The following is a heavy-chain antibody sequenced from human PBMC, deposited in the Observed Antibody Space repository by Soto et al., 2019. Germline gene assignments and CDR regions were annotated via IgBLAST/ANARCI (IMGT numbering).Heavy chain of an antibody. D-gene: IGHD2-2*02. Sequence: SVKFSCKASGGTFSSYAISWVRQAPGQGLEWMGGIIPIFGTANYAQKFQGRVTITADKSTSTAYMELSSLRSEDTAVYYCARDRIECSSTSCYTYAYYGMDVWGQGTTVTVSS. CDR1: GGTFSSYA. V-gene: IGHV1-69*06. CDR3: ARDRIECSSTSCYTYAYYGMDV. CDR2: IIPIFGTA. J-gene: IGHJ6*02.